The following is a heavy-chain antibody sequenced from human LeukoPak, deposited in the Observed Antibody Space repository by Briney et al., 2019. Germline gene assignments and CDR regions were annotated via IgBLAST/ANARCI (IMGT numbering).Heavy chain of an antibody. CDR3: ARVVVAVPASSPDLVLEES. CDR2: FLPLMDTT. Sequence: SVRVSCRTSADSLDNFAIGWARQAPGQGLEWMGGFLPLMDTTDYVEKFQDRLTITADDSATTVYMELRNLRSEDTAIYFCARVVVAVPASSPDLVLEESWGQGTLVTVST. CDR1: ADSLDNFA. D-gene: IGHD2-21*01. J-gene: IGHJ4*02. V-gene: IGHV1-69*01.